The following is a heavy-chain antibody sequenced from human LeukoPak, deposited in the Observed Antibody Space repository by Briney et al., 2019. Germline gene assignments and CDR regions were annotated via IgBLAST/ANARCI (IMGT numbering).Heavy chain of an antibody. D-gene: IGHD3-22*01. CDR3: AREGDYYDSSGYSDDAFDI. J-gene: IGHJ3*02. Sequence: SETLSLTCTVSGGSISSGDYYWSWIRQPPGKGLEWIGYIYYSGGTYYNPSLKSRVTISVDTSKNQFSLKLSSVTAADTAVYYCAREGDYYDSSGYSDDAFDIWGQGTMVTVSS. CDR1: GGSISSGDYY. V-gene: IGHV4-30-4*01. CDR2: IYYSGGT.